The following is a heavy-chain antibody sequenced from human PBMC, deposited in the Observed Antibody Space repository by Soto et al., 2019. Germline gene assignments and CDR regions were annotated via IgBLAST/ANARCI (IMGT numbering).Heavy chain of an antibody. J-gene: IGHJ6*02. D-gene: IGHD1-26*01. V-gene: IGHV1-18*04. CDR3: ARGEDSGSSFYYGMDV. CDR1: GYTFTSYG. Sequence: QVQLVQSGAEVKKPGASVKVSCKASGYTFTSYGISWVRQAPGQGLEWMGWISAYNGNTNYAQKFQGRVTITADESTSTAYMELSSLRSEDTAVYYCARGEDSGSSFYYGMDVWGQGTTVTVSS. CDR2: ISAYNGNT.